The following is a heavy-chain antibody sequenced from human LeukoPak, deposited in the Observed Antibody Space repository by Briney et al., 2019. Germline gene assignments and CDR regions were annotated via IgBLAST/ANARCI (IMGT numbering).Heavy chain of an antibody. J-gene: IGHJ4*02. V-gene: IGHV3-20*01. CDR3: ARERSTSNWYGTPDFDY. CDR2: INRNGGTI. D-gene: IGHD6-13*01. CDR1: GFTFDDYG. Sequence: GGSLRLSCAASGFTFDDYGMSWVRQVPGKGLEWVFGINRNGGTINYADSVKGRFTISRDNAKNSLYLQMNSLRAEDTALYHCARERSTSNWYGTPDFDYWGQGTLVTVSS.